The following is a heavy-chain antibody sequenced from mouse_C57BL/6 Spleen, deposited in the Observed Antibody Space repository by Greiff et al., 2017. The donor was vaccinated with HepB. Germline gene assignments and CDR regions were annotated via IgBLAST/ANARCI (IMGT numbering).Heavy chain of an antibody. CDR1: GYTFTSYW. CDR2: IYPGSGST. V-gene: IGHV1-55*01. CDR3: ARDTTVVGGY. Sequence: QVQLKESGAELVKPGASVKMSCKASGYTFTSYWITWVKQRPGQGLEWIGDIYPGSGSTNYNEKFKSKATLTVDTSSSTAYMQLSSLTSEDSAVYYCARDTTVVGGYWGQGTTLTVSS. J-gene: IGHJ2*01. D-gene: IGHD1-1*01.